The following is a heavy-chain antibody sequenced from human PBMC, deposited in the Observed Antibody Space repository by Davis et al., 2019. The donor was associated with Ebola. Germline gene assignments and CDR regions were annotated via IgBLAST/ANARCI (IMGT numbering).Heavy chain of an antibody. CDR2: IRSEGAGGTR. CDR1: GFTFTNVW. Sequence: GGSLRLSCAASGFTFTNVWMNWVRQAPGKGLEWVGRIRSEGAGGTRDYAASAKGRFTIWRDDSKSTVYLQMNRLTTEDTAVYYCVTEGIILMTSDFWGQGSLVTVSS. CDR3: VTEGIILMTSDF. V-gene: IGHV3-15*07. J-gene: IGHJ4*02. D-gene: IGHD2-8*02.